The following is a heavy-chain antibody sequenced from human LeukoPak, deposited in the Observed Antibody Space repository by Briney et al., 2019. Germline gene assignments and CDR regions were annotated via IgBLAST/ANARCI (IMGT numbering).Heavy chain of an antibody. CDR3: ARDRPSSLWFDALDV. CDR1: GFTFSNYG. D-gene: IGHD2-21*01. Sequence: GGSLRLSCAASGFTFSNYGMHWVRQAPGKGLAWVALISFDGNDKYHADSVKGRFTISRDNSKSTLYLQMNSLRAEDTAVYYCARDRPSSLWFDALDVWGQGTMVTVSS. J-gene: IGHJ3*01. V-gene: IGHV3-30*19. CDR2: ISFDGNDK.